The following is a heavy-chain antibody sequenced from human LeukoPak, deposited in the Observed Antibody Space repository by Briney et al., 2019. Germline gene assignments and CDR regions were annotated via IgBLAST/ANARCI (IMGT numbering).Heavy chain of an antibody. D-gene: IGHD6-13*01. CDR1: GFTFSSYA. CDR2: INSDGSST. J-gene: IGHJ4*02. CDR3: ARGQQLSY. Sequence: GGSLRLSCAASGFTFSSYAMSWVRQAPGKGLEWVSRINSDGSSTSYADSVKGRFTISRDNAKNTLYLQMNSLRAEDTAVYYCARGQQLSYWGQGTLVTVSS. V-gene: IGHV3-74*01.